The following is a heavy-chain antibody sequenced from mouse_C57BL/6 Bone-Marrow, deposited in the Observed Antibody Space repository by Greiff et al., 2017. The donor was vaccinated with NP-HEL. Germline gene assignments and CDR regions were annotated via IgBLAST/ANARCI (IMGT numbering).Heavy chain of an antibody. CDR3: ARLSSYGN. CDR2: ISSGGSYT. J-gene: IGHJ2*01. CDR1: GFTFSSYG. D-gene: IGHD1-1*01. Sequence: EVNVVESGGDLVKPGGSLKLSCAASGFTFSSYGMSWVRQTPDKRLEWVATISSGGSYTYYPDSVKGRFTISRDNAKNTLYLQMSSLKSEDTAMYYCARLSSYGNWGQGTTLTVSS. V-gene: IGHV5-6*01.